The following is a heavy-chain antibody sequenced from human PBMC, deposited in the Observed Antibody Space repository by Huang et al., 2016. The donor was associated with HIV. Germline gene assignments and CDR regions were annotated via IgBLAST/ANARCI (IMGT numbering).Heavy chain of an antibody. D-gene: IGHD6-19*01. Sequence: EVQLVESGGGLVQPGGSLRLSCAASGFTFSDHYMDWVRQAPGKGLEWVGRSRNKVRSYTTEYAASVKGRFTISRDDSETSLYLQMNSLRTEDSAVYYCTGALASDTGMDVWGQWTTVTVSS. CDR3: TGALASDTGMDV. CDR2: SRNKVRSYTT. J-gene: IGHJ6*02. V-gene: IGHV3-72*01. CDR1: GFTFSDHY.